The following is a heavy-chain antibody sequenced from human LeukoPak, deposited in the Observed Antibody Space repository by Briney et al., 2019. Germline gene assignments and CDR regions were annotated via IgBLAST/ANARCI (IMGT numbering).Heavy chain of an antibody. CDR1: GGSFSGYY. D-gene: IGHD1-26*01. J-gene: IGHJ6*03. CDR3: ARVSGSLYYYYYVDV. V-gene: IGHV4-34*01. CDR2: INHSGST. Sequence: SETLSLTCAVYGGSFSGYYWSWIRQPPGKGLEWIGEINHSGSTNYNPSLKSRVTISVDTSKNQFSLKLSSVTAADTAVYYCARVSGSLYYYYYVDVWGKGTTVTVSS.